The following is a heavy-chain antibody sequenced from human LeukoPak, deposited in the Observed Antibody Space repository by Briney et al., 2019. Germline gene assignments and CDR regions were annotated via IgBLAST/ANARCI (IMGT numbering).Heavy chain of an antibody. V-gene: IGHV3-23*01. CDR2: IGAGGTFT. J-gene: IGHJ4*02. CDR3: ARGHTSGWYGGY. CDR1: GFTFSSYE. Sequence: GGTLRLSCAASGFTFSSYEMNWVRQAPGKGLEWVSGIGAGGTFTYYADSVKGRFTISRDNSKNTLYLQMNSLRAEDTAVYYCARGHTSGWYGGYWGQGTLVTVSS. D-gene: IGHD6-19*01.